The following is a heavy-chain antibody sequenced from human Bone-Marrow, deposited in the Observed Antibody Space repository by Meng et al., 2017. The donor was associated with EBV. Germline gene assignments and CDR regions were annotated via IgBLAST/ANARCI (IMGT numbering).Heavy chain of an antibody. Sequence: QVQLGQSGAEVKKPGSSVKVSCKTSGGTFRSDAVSWVRQAPGQGLEWMGGLIPMSDAPHYAQKFQDRVRITADESTSTHYMDLSGLRSEDTAGYYCASESGRGFTPDYWGQGTLVTVSS. J-gene: IGHJ4*02. CDR2: LIPMSDAP. CDR1: GGTFRSDA. V-gene: IGHV1-69*01. D-gene: IGHD3-10*01. CDR3: ASESGRGFTPDY.